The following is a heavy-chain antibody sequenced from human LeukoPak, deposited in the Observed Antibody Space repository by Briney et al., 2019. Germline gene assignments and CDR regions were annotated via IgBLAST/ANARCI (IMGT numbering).Heavy chain of an antibody. CDR1: GGSFSGYY. J-gene: IGHJ3*02. V-gene: IGHV4-34*01. Sequence: SETLSLTCAVYGGSFSGYYWSWIRQPPGKGLEWIGEVNHSGSTNYNPSLKSRVTMSVDMSKNQFSLGLTSVTAADTAVYYCASIPTNGGDAFDIWGQGTMVTVSS. D-gene: IGHD1-1*01. CDR2: VNHSGST. CDR3: ASIPTNGGDAFDI.